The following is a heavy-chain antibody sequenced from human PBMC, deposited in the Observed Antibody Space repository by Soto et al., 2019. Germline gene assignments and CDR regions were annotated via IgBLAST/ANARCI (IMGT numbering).Heavy chain of an antibody. Sequence: QVQLQESGPGLVKPSETLSLTCTVSGGSISSYYWSWIRQPAGKGLEWIGRIYTSGSTNYNPSLKSRVTMSVDTSKNQFSLKLSSVTAADTAVYYCARDVDRGDYYDSSGSPFDYWGQGTLVTVSS. J-gene: IGHJ4*02. CDR2: IYTSGST. D-gene: IGHD3-22*01. V-gene: IGHV4-4*07. CDR3: ARDVDRGDYYDSSGSPFDY. CDR1: GGSISSYY.